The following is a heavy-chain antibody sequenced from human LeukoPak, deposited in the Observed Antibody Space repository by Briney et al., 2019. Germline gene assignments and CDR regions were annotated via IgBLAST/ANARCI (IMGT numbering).Heavy chain of an antibody. D-gene: IGHD3-10*01. CDR2: ISYDGSNK. J-gene: IGHJ5*02. V-gene: IGHV3-30*03. CDR3: ARVRITMVRGVPWGNWFDP. CDR1: GFIFSDYY. Sequence: PGGSLRLSCAASGFIFSDYYMSWIRQAPGKGLEWVALISYDGSNKYYADSVKARFIISRDNSKNTLYLQMNSLRSDDTAVYYCARVRITMVRGVPWGNWFDPWGQGTLVTVSS.